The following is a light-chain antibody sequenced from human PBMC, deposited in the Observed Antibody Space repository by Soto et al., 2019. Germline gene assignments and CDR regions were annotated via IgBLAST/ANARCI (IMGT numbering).Light chain of an antibody. J-gene: IGKJ1*01. CDR1: QSVTTNL. V-gene: IGKV3-20*01. CDR3: QHNSSPLLT. Sequence: EIVLTQSPATLSLSPGERATLSCRASQSVTTNLLAWYQQKAGQAPRLLIYGASSRTTGIPDRFSGSGSGTDFTLTISRLEPEDFAVYYCQHNSSPLLTFGQGTKVDIK. CDR2: GAS.